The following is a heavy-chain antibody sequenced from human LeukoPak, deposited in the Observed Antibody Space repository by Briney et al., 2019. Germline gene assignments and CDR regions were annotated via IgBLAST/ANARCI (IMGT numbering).Heavy chain of an antibody. CDR3: ARESGSSVLRLRGYGMDV. V-gene: IGHV4-59*01. CDR1: GGSISSYY. CDR2: IYYSGST. J-gene: IGHJ6*02. Sequence: SETLSPTCTVSGGSISSYYWSWIRQPPGKGLEWIGYIYYSGSTNYNPSLKSRVTISIDTSKNQFSLKVTSVTAADTAVYYCARESGSSVLRLRGYGMDVWGQGTTVTVSS. D-gene: IGHD2-2*01.